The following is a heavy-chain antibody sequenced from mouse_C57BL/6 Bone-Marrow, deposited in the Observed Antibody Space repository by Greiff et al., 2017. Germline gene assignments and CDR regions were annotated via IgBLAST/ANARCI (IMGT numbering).Heavy chain of an antibody. CDR3: AREDYGTLYYCDY. CDR2: IDPSDSET. D-gene: IGHD1-1*01. J-gene: IGHJ2*01. Sequence: VQLQQPGAELVRPGSSVKLSCKASGYTFTSYWMHWVKQRPIQGLEWIGNIDPSDSETHYNQKFKDKATLTVDKSSSTAYMQLSSLTSEDSAVYYCAREDYGTLYYCDYWGEGTTLTVSS. CDR1: GYTFTSYW. V-gene: IGHV1-52*01.